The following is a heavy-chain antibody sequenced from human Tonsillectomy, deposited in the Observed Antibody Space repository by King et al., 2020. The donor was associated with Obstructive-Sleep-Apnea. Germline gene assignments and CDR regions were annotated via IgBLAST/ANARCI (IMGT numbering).Heavy chain of an antibody. CDR1: GLTFSSYA. Sequence: VQLVESGGGLVQPGGSLRLSCAASGLTFSSYAMSWGRPAPGRGLEWVSGISGSGGGTYYADSVKGRFTISRDNSKNTLYLQMSSLRAEDTAVYSCAKDRSQWELLEDGAYFDYWGQGTLVTVSS. CDR2: ISGSGGGT. V-gene: IGHV3-23*04. J-gene: IGHJ4*02. D-gene: IGHD1-26*01. CDR3: AKDRSQWELLEDGAYFDY.